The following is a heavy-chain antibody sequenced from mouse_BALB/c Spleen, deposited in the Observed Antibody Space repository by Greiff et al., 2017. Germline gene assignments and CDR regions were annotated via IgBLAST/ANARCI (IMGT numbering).Heavy chain of an antibody. CDR3: ASCYYGSSYWYFDV. Sequence: EVMLVESGGGLVQPGGSLRLSCATSGFTFTDYYMSWVRQPPGKALEWLGFIRNKANGYTTEYSASVKGRFTISRDNSQSILYLQMNTLRAEDSATYYCASCYYGSSYWYFDVWGAGTTVTVSS. J-gene: IGHJ1*01. CDR2: IRNKANGYTT. V-gene: IGHV7-3*02. CDR1: GFTFTDYY. D-gene: IGHD1-1*01.